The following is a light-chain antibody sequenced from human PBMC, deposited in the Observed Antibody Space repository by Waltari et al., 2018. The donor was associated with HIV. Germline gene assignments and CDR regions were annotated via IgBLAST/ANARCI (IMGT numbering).Light chain of an antibody. Sequence: DIQMTQSPSSLSASVGDRVNITCRASQSMSDHLNWYQRKVGKAPNLLIYAASSLQSGVPSRFTGSGSGTHFFLTISGLQPEDSATYFCQQSFSSPPTFGGGTKVEIK. CDR1: QSMSDH. V-gene: IGKV1-39*01. CDR3: QQSFSSPPT. J-gene: IGKJ4*01. CDR2: AAS.